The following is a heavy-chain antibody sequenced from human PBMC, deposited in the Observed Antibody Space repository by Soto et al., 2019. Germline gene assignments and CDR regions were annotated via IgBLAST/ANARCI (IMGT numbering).Heavy chain of an antibody. CDR2: IYYSGST. CDR3: ASVAVAGHYSYGMDG. CDR1: GGSISSSSYY. D-gene: IGHD6-19*01. Sequence: SETLSLTCTVSGGSISSSSYYWGWIRQPPGKGLEWIGSIYYSGSTYYNPSLKSRVTISVDKSKNQFSLKLSSVTAADTAVYYCASVAVAGHYSYGMDGWGQGTTVTVFS. V-gene: IGHV4-39*07. J-gene: IGHJ6*02.